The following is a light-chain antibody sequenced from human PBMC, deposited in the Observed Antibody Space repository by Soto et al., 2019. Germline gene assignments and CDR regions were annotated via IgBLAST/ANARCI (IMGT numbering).Light chain of an antibody. J-gene: IGKJ4*01. CDR2: AAS. Sequence: IQLTQSPSSLSASVGDRVTITCRASQGISSFLAWYQQEPGKAPKLLIYAASTLQSGVPSRFSGSGSGTDFTLTISSLQPEDFATYYCQQLNSYPRTFGGGTKVEIK. V-gene: IGKV1-9*01. CDR3: QQLNSYPRT. CDR1: QGISSF.